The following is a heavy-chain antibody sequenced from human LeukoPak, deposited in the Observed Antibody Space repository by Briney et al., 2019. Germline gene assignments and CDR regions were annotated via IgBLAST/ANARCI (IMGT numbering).Heavy chain of an antibody. CDR3: ARHRGDNSNPRFYFYYMDA. V-gene: IGHV4-38-2*01. CDR2: MYYKGST. J-gene: IGHJ6*03. Sequence: SETLSLTCAVSGHPITSGYYWGWIRQPPGKGLEWIGTMYYKGSTYYNPSLRSRVTMSGDTSKNHFSLKLNSVVAADAAVYYCARHRGDNSNPRFYFYYMDAWGKGTSVTVSS. CDR1: GHPITSGYY. D-gene: IGHD4-11*01.